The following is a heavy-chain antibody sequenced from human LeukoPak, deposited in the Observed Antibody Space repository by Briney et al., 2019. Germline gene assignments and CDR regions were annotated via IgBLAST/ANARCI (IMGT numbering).Heavy chain of an antibody. D-gene: IGHD1-26*01. CDR1: GFTLSSYG. CDR2: IWYDGSNK. CDR3: ARVSSGSYFGYYYYYMDV. Sequence: GGSLRLSCAASGFTLSSYGMHWVRQAPGKGLEWVAVIWYDGSNKYYADSVKGRFTISRDNAKNTLYLQMNSLRAEDTAVYYCARVSSGSYFGYYYYYMDVWGKGTTVTVSS. V-gene: IGHV3-33*01. J-gene: IGHJ6*03.